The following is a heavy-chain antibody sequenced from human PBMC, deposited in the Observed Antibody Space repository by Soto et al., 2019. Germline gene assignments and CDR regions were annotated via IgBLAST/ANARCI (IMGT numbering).Heavy chain of an antibody. CDR3: ARHPLTWHFDY. CDR2: VFYSGNT. D-gene: IGHD3-9*01. V-gene: IGHV4-59*08. Sequence: QVQLQESGPGLVKPSETLSLTCTVSGGSISNYYWSWIRQPPGKGLEWIGYVFYSGNTNYNPSLKSRVAISVDTSKRQFSLNLSSVTAADTAVYYCARHPLTWHFDYWGQGTLVNVSS. CDR1: GGSISNYY. J-gene: IGHJ4*02.